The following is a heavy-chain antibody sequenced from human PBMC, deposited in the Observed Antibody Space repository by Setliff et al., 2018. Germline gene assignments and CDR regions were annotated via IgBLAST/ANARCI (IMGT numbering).Heavy chain of an antibody. CDR2: IWDDGGNK. CDR3: ARTCSGSGCYAGLES. V-gene: IGHV3-33*08. Sequence: GGSLRLSCAASGFTFSSYRMHWVRQAPGKGREWVAVIWDDGGNKYHADSVKGRFTISRDNSKNTLYLQMNSLRPEDTAVYYCARTCSGSGCYAGLESWGQGTPVTVSS. D-gene: IGHD2-15*01. CDR1: GFTFSSYR. J-gene: IGHJ4*02.